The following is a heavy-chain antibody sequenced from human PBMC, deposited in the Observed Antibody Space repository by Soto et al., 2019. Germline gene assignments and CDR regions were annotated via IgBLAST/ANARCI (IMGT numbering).Heavy chain of an antibody. V-gene: IGHV4-34*01. Sequence: SETLTLTCAVYGGSFSGYYWRWIRQPPGKGLEWIGEINHSGSTNYNPSLKSRVTISVDTSKNQFSLKLSSVTAADTAVYYCARVMDKAVAVNYFDYWGQGTLVT. CDR1: GGSFSGYY. D-gene: IGHD6-19*01. CDR3: ARVMDKAVAVNYFDY. CDR2: INHSGST. J-gene: IGHJ4*02.